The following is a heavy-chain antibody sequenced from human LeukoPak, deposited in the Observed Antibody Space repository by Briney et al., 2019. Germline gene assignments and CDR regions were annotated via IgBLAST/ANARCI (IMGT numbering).Heavy chain of an antibody. V-gene: IGHV3-21*01. CDR1: GFTLSIYE. J-gene: IGHJ4*02. Sequence: GGSLRLSCAASGFTLSIYEMNWVRQAPGKGVEGGSSISSSSSYIYYADSVKGRFTISRDNAKNSLYLQMNSLRAEDTAVYYCARDRVTGFDSGDYDFDYWGQGTLVTVSS. CDR2: ISSSSSYI. D-gene: IGHD4-17*01. CDR3: ARDRVTGFDSGDYDFDY.